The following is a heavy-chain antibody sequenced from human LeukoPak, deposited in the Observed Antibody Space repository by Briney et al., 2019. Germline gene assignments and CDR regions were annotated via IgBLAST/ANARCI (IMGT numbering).Heavy chain of an antibody. D-gene: IGHD1-20*01. CDR3: ARDITGTTSGWFDP. J-gene: IGHJ5*02. CDR2: IYTSGST. CDR1: GGSISSGSYY. V-gene: IGHV4-61*02. Sequence: SETLSLTCTVSGGSISSGSYYWSWIRQPAGKGLEWIGRIYTSGSTNYNPSLKSRVTISVDTSKNQFSLKLSSVTAADTAMYYCARDITGTTSGWFDPWGQGTLVTVSS.